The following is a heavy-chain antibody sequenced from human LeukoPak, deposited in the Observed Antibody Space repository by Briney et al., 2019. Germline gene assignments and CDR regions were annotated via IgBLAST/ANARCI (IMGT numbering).Heavy chain of an antibody. CDR1: GFTFSSYG. CDR3: AKDQEYCSGGSCSFGCMDV. D-gene: IGHD2-15*01. J-gene: IGHJ6*02. V-gene: IGHV3-30*18. CDR2: ISYDGSNK. Sequence: GGSLRLSCAASGFTFSSYGMHWVRQAPGKGLEWVAVISYDGSNKYYADSVKGRFTISRDNSKNTLYLQMNSLRAEDTAVYYCAKDQEYCSGGSCSFGCMDVWGQGTTVTVSS.